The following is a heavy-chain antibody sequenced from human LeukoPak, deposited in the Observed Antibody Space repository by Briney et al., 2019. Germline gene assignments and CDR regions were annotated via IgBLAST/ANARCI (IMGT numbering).Heavy chain of an antibody. Sequence: GGSLRLSCAASGFIFSSYAINWVRQAPGKGLEWVSGISGSGVGTYYADSVKGRFTISRDNSKNTLYLQMNSLRAEDTAVYYCAKRALLGFGELYYFDYWGQGTLVTVSS. V-gene: IGHV3-23*01. CDR2: ISGSGVGT. CDR3: AKRALLGFGELYYFDY. D-gene: IGHD3-10*01. CDR1: GFIFSSYA. J-gene: IGHJ4*02.